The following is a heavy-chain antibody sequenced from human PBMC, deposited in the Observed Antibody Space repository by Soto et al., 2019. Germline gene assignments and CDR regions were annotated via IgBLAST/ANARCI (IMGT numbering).Heavy chain of an antibody. CDR2: VWYDGRNK. V-gene: IGHV3-33*01. D-gene: IGHD3-16*02. CDR3: ARELSQNPLPYYRDV. J-gene: IGHJ6*03. Sequence: QVQLVASGGGVVQPGRSLRLSCTASGFTFNDHLLHWVRQAPGRGLEWVAVVWYDGRNKFYSDSVKGRFTISRDNSYNTLFLQMNSLRAEDTDVYYCARELSQNPLPYYRDVGGTGTTVTVSS. CDR1: GFTFNDHL.